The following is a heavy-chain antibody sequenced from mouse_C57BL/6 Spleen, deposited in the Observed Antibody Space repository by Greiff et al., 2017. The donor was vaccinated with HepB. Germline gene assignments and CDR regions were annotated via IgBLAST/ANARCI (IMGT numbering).Heavy chain of an antibody. V-gene: IGHV1-19*01. J-gene: IGHJ1*03. Sequence: EVKLQQSGPVLVKPGASVKMSCKASGYTFTDYYMNWVKQSHGKSLEWIGVINPYNGGTSYNQKFKGKATLTVDKSSSTASMELNSLTSEDSAVYYCARNYYGSTWYFDVWGTGTTVTVSS. D-gene: IGHD1-1*01. CDR1: GYTFTDYY. CDR3: ARNYYGSTWYFDV. CDR2: INPYNGGT.